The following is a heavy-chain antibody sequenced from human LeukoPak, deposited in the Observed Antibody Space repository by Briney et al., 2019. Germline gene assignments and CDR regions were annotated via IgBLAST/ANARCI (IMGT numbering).Heavy chain of an antibody. J-gene: IGHJ5*02. V-gene: IGHV4-34*01. Sequence: SETLSLTCTVYGGSFSGYYWSWIRKPPGKGLEWIGEINHSGSTNYNPSLKSRVTISVDTSKNQFSLKLSSVTAADTAVYYCARFLVGIAAAWGQGTLVTVSS. CDR2: INHSGST. CDR1: GGSFSGYY. D-gene: IGHD6-13*01. CDR3: ARFLVGIAAA.